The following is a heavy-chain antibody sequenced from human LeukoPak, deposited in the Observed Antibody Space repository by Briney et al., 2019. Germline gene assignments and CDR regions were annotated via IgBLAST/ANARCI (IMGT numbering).Heavy chain of an antibody. CDR2: FDPEDGET. CDR3: ATISGMDTAMAV. D-gene: IGHD5-18*01. V-gene: IGHV1-24*01. Sequence: ASVKVSCKVSGYTLTELSMHWVRQAPGKGFEWMGGFDPEDGETIYAQKFQGRVTMTEDTSTDTAYMELSSLRSEDTAVYYCATISGMDTAMAVWGQGTLVTVSS. J-gene: IGHJ4*02. CDR1: GYTLTELS.